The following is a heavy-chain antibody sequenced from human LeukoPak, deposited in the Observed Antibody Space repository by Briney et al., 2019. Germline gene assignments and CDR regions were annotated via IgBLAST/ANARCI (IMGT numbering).Heavy chain of an antibody. CDR2: MHNTMST. V-gene: IGHV4-39*01. Sequence: SETLSLTCIVSGGSISTSDNYWGWIRQPPGKGLEWIGSMHNTMSTYYNPSLKSRVTISVDTSKNQFSLKLSSVTAADTAVYYCASEWAVDYYGSGSPTHWGQGTLVTVSS. J-gene: IGHJ4*02. D-gene: IGHD3-10*01. CDR1: GGSISTSDNY. CDR3: ASEWAVDYYGSGSPTH.